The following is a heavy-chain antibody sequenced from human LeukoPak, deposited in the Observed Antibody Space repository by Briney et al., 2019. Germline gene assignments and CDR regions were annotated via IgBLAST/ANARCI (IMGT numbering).Heavy chain of an antibody. CDR3: ARVRHYYDSSGYYLADY. Sequence: GGSLRLSCAASGFTFSDYYMSWIRQAPGKGLEWVSYISSSGSTIYYADSVKGRFTISRDNAKNSLYLQMNSLRAEDTAVYYCARVRHYYDSSGYYLADYWGQGTLVTVSS. V-gene: IGHV3-11*01. CDR1: GFTFSDYY. CDR2: ISSSGSTI. J-gene: IGHJ4*02. D-gene: IGHD3-22*01.